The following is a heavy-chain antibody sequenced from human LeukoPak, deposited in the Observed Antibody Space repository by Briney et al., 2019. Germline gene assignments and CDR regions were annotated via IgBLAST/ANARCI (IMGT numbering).Heavy chain of an antibody. CDR2: IYTSGST. J-gene: IGHJ3*02. V-gene: IGHV4-4*07. CDR1: GGSISSYY. D-gene: IGHD6-19*01. Sequence: SETLSLTCTVSGGSISSYYWSWIRQPAGKGLEWIGRIYTSGSTNYNPSLKSRVTMSVDTSKNQFSLKLSSVTAADTAVYYCARDYGWVEQWLVYAFDIWGQGTMVTVSS. CDR3: ARDYGWVEQWLVYAFDI.